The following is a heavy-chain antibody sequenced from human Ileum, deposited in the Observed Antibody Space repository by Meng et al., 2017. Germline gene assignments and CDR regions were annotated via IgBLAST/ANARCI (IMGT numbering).Heavy chain of an antibody. CDR1: GFTFGDYA. J-gene: IGHJ6*02. CDR3: TRDQKRYYGLDV. CDR2: IKNKSYDETT. V-gene: IGHV3-49*04. Sequence: GESLKISCIASGFTFGDYAVSWVRQAPGKGLEWISFIKNKSYDETTEYAASVKGRFTVSRDDSRSTAYLQMNSLKTEDTAVYFCTRDQKRYYGLDVWGQGTTVTVSS.